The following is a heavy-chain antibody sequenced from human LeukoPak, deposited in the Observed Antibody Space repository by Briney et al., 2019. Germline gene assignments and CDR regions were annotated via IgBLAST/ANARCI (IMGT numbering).Heavy chain of an antibody. Sequence: ASVKVSCKASGYTFTGYYMHWVRQAPGQGLEWMGWINPNSGGTNYAQKFQGRVTMTRDTSISTAYMELSRLRSDDTAVYYCARVGHKVVPIYYFDYWGQGTLVTVSS. V-gene: IGHV1-2*02. CDR1: GYTFTGYY. CDR2: INPNSGGT. D-gene: IGHD3-22*01. CDR3: ARVGHKVVPIYYFDY. J-gene: IGHJ4*02.